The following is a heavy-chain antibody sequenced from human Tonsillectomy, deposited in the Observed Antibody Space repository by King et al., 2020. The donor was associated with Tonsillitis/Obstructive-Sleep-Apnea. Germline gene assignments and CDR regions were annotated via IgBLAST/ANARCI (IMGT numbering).Heavy chain of an antibody. CDR1: GFTFDDYT. V-gene: IGHV3-43*01. CDR3: AKDIGGPHYYYYYMDV. CDR2: ITWDGDNT. Sequence: VQLVESGGVVVQPGGSLRLSCAASGFTFDDYTMHWVRQAPGKGLEGISLITWDGDNTYYADSVKGRFTISRDNSKNSLYLQMNSLRTEDTALYYCAKDIGGPHYYYYYMDVWGKGTTVTVSS. J-gene: IGHJ6*03.